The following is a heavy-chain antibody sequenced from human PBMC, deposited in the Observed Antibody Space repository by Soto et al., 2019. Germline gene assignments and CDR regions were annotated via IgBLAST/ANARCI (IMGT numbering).Heavy chain of an antibody. V-gene: IGHV3-23*01. CDR2: ISGSGGST. D-gene: IGHD3-3*01. CDR1: GFTFSSYA. CDR3: AKSVEWLFHYYSGMDV. Sequence: GGSLRLSCEASGFTFSSYAMSWVRQAPGKGLEWVSGISGSGGSTYYADSVKGRFTVSRDNSKNTLYLQTNSLRAEDTAVYYCAKSVEWLFHYYSGMDVWGKGNT. J-gene: IGHJ6*04.